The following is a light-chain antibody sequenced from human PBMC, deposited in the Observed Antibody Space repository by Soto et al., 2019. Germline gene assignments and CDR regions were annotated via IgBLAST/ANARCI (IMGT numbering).Light chain of an antibody. CDR1: SSNVGSHG. CDR2: EDS. CDR3: GTWDSSLRAL. Sequence: QSVLTQPPSVSAAPGQKVTISCSGNSSNVGSHGVSWFQQLPGKAPKLLIYEDSQRPSGIPERFSGSKSSTSATLGITGLQTGDEADYYCGTWDSSLRALFGTGTKLTVL. V-gene: IGLV1-51*02. J-gene: IGLJ1*01.